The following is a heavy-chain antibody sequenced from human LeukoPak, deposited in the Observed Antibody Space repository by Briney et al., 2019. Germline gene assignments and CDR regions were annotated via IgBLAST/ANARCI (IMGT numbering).Heavy chain of an antibody. CDR2: INHSGST. CDR1: GGSFSGYY. D-gene: IGHD2-2*01. Sequence: SETLSLTCAVYGGSFSGYYWSWIRQPPGKGLEWIGEINHSGSTNYNPSLKSRVTTSVDTSKNQFSLKLSSVTAADTAVYYCAREVDSTHYYYYYYMDVWGKGTTVTVSS. V-gene: IGHV4-34*01. J-gene: IGHJ6*03. CDR3: AREVDSTHYYYYYYMDV.